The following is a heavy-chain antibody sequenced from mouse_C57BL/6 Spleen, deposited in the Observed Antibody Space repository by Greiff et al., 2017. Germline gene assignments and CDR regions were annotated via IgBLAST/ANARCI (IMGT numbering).Heavy chain of an antibody. D-gene: IGHD4-1*01. Sequence: VQLKESGAGLVKPGASLKLSCAASGFTFSDSGMHWVRQAPEKGLEWVAYISSGSSTIYYADTVKGRFTISRDNAKNTLFLQMTSLRSEDTAMYYCARLELVYFDYWGQGTTLTVSS. CDR3: ARLELVYFDY. V-gene: IGHV5-17*01. CDR1: GFTFSDSG. CDR2: ISSGSSTI. J-gene: IGHJ2*01.